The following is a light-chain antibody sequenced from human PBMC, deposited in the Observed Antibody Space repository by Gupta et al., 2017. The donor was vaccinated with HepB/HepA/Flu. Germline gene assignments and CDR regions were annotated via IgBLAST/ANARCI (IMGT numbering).Light chain of an antibody. J-gene: IGKJ4*01. V-gene: IGKV3-11*01. CDR3: QQRYNWPLT. CDR2: GAS. Sequence: EIVLTQSPGTLSLSPGERATLSCRASQSISSFLAWYQQTPGQAPRLLIYGASNRATGIPARFSGSGSGTDFTLTISNLEPEDFAVDYGQQRYNWPLTFGGGTKVEIK. CDR1: QSISSF.